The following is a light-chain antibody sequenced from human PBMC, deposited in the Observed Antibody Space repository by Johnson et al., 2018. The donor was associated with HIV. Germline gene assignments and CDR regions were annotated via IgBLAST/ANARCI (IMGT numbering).Light chain of an antibody. CDR2: DNN. CDR1: SSNIGNNY. CDR3: GTWDTSLTAGV. J-gene: IGLJ1*01. V-gene: IGLV1-51*01. Sequence: QPVLTQTPSVSAAPGQKVTISCSGSSSNIGNNYVSWYQQLPGTAPKLLIYDNNKRPSGIPDRFSGSKSGTSATLGITGLQTGDEADYYCGTWDTSLTAGVFGSGPKVTVL.